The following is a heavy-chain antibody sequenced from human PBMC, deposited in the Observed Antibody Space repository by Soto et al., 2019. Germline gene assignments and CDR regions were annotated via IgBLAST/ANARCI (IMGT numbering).Heavy chain of an antibody. J-gene: IGHJ6*02. CDR3: ATKRSYSSGWYSYYGMDV. V-gene: IGHV1-46*01. D-gene: IGHD6-19*01. Sequence: ASVKVSCKASGYTFTSYYIHWVRQAPGQGLEWMGIINPSGGSTSYAQKFQGRVTTTRDTSTSTVYMELSSLRSEDTAVYYCATKRSYSSGWYSYYGMDVWGQGTTVTVSS. CDR1: GYTFTSYY. CDR2: INPSGGST.